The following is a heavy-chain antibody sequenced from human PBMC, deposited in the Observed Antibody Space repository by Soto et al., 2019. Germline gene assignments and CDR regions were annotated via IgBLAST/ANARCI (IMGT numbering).Heavy chain of an antibody. CDR1: GYTFTNYD. Sequence: QVQLVQSGSEVKKPGASVKVSCKASGYTFTNYDVNWVRQATGQGPEWMGWMNPNSGDTGHAQKFQGRITMTRDASISTAYMELSNLTSEDTAVYYCARDYGGNSGWFAPWGQGTLVTVSS. J-gene: IGHJ5*02. D-gene: IGHD2-21*02. V-gene: IGHV1-8*01. CDR2: MNPNSGDT. CDR3: ARDYGGNSGWFAP.